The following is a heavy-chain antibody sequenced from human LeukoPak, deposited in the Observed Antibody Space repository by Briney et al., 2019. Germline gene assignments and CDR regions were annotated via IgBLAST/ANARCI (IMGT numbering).Heavy chain of an antibody. J-gene: IGHJ6*02. CDR2: IIPIFGIA. V-gene: IGHV1-69*04. CDR1: GGTFSSYA. Sequence: GSSVNVSCKASGGTFSSYAISWVRQVPGQGHEWMGRIIPIFGIANYAQKFQGRVTITADKSTSTAYMELSSLRSEDTAVYYCARVDYDSSGYYQGAFGVWGQGTTVSVSS. D-gene: IGHD3-22*01. CDR3: ARVDYDSSGYYQGAFGV.